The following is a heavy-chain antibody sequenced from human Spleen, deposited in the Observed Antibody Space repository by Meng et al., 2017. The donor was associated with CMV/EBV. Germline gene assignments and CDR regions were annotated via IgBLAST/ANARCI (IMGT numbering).Heavy chain of an antibody. CDR3: SSFAGTKDY. CDR1: GGTISSCS. D-gene: IGHD6-13*01. Sequence: QVRLRELGPGLLQSSESLALTCTVSGGTISSCSWNWIGQPAGKRLEWLGRIYTSESTNYNPSLKIRVTMSVDTSKNQFSLKLSSVTAADTAVYYFSSFAGTKDYWGQGTLVTVSS. V-gene: IGHV4-4*07. CDR2: IYTSEST. J-gene: IGHJ4*02.